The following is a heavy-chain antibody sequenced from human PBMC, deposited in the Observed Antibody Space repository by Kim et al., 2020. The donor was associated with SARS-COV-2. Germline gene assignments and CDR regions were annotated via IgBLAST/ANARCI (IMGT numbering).Heavy chain of an antibody. J-gene: IGHJ6*02. CDR3: ASGAGPTYYYYYGMDV. D-gene: IGHD1-26*01. V-gene: IGHV4-4*02. CDR1: GGSISSSNW. Sequence: SETLSLTCAVSGGSISSSNWWSWVRQPPGKGLEWIGEIYHSGSTNYNPSLKSRVTISVDKSKNQFSLKLSSVTAADTAVYYCASGAGPTYYYYYGMDVWGQGTTVTVSS. CDR2: IYHSGST.